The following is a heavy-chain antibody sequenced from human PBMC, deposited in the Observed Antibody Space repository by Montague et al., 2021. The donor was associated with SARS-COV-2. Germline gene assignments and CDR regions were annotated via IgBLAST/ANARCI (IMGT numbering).Heavy chain of an antibody. V-gene: IGHV3-23*01. CDR2: IGSTGGST. CDR3: AKGDTAMAPYNWFDP. Sequence: SLRLSCAASGFTFSIYAMTWVRQAPGKGLEWLSAIGSTGGSTYYADSVKGRFTISRDNSKNTLYLQMNSLGAEDTAVYYCAKGDTAMAPYNWFDPWGQGTLVTVSS. CDR1: GFTFSIYA. J-gene: IGHJ5*02. D-gene: IGHD5-18*01.